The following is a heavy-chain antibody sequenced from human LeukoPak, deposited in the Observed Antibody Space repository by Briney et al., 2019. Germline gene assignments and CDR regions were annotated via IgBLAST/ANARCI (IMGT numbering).Heavy chain of an antibody. CDR3: ARAPYGNYYYYYMDV. D-gene: IGHD3-10*01. V-gene: IGHV3-21*01. J-gene: IGHJ6*03. Sequence: PGGSLRLSCAASGFTFSSYSMNWVRQAPGKGLEWVSSISSSSSYIYYADSAKGRFTISRDNAKNSLYLQMNSLRAEDTAVYYCARAPYGNYYYYYMDVWGKGTTVTVSS. CDR1: GFTFSSYS. CDR2: ISSSSSYI.